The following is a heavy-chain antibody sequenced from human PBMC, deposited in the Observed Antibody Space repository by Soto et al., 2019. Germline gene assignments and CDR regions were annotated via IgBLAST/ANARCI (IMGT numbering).Heavy chain of an antibody. J-gene: IGHJ4*02. V-gene: IGHV1-18*01. CDR2: ISTYNGNT. CDR3: ARGDFGY. D-gene: IGHD3-16*01. Sequence: QVQLVQSGAEVKKPGASVKVSCKASGYTFNSYGVSWVRQATGQGLEWMGWISTYNGNTNYVQKRRGRVSMTTDTPTSTAYMELRSLRSDDTAVYYCARGDFGYWGQGTLVTVSS. CDR1: GYTFNSYG.